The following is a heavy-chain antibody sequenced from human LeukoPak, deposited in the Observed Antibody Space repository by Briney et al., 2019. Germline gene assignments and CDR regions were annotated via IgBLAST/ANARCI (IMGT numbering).Heavy chain of an antibody. Sequence: SETLSLTCAVSGGSLSPHYWSWIRRPLGKGLEWIGEINNRGTTNYSPSLRGRATISVDTSKNQFSLRLTSVTAADTAIYYCASLGHTNYFDLWGQGTQVTVSS. V-gene: IGHV4-34*01. CDR2: INNRGTT. J-gene: IGHJ4*02. CDR3: ASLGHTNYFDL. CDR1: GGSLSPHY. D-gene: IGHD2-2*01.